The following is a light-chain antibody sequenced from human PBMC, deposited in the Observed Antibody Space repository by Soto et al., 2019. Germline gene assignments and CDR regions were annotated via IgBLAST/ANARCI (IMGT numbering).Light chain of an antibody. CDR1: QNIRSF. V-gene: IGKV1-39*01. CDR2: AAS. CDR3: QQSYSTPPN. J-gene: IGKJ2*01. Sequence: DIQMTQSPSSLSESVGDRVTITCRASQNIRSFLNWYQQKPGKAPKLLIYAASSLQSGVPSRFSGSGSGTDFTLTISSLQPEDFATDYCQQSYSTPPNFGQGTRLEIK.